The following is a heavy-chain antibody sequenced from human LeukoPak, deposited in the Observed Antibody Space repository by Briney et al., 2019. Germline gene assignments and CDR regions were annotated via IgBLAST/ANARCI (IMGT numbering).Heavy chain of an antibody. CDR3: ALAPNSNWFDS. V-gene: IGHV4-59*08. CDR2: IHYSGSS. D-gene: IGHD2-8*01. J-gene: IGHJ5*01. CDR1: GDSISNFY. Sequence: SETLSLTCTVSGDSISNFYWNWIRQSPGKGLEWIGNIHYSGSSVYNPSLKSRGTISIDTSRKQFFLKLSSVTAADTAVYFCALAPNSNWFDSWGPGTLVTVSS.